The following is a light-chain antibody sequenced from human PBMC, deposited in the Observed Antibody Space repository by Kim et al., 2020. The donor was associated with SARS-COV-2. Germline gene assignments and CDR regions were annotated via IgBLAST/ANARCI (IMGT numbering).Light chain of an antibody. CDR3: QQYYSTPT. CDR1: QSEIYISNNHNY. Sequence: DRGTINCKYSQSEIYISNNHNYLTWYQQKQGQHPNLLIGWESTRESGVPDRCSGSGSGTDFPHNISSLQAEDVAVYYCQQYYSTPTFGQGTKLDI. CDR2: WES. V-gene: IGKV4-1*01. J-gene: IGKJ2*01.